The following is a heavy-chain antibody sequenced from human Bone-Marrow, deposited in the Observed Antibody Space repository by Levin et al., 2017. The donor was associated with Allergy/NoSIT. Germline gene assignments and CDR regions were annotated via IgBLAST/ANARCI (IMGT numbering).Heavy chain of an antibody. Sequence: SQTLSLTCTVSGGSISGSDYHWSWIHQPPGKGLEWIAYIHYSGASYYNPSLRSRLAISLDMSNNQCSLSLSSVTAADTAVYFCAAITSSPHRFDPWGQGILVTVSS. J-gene: IGHJ5*02. CDR1: GGSISGSDYH. CDR2: IHYSGAS. CDR3: AAITSSPHRFDP. V-gene: IGHV4-30-4*01. D-gene: IGHD1-14*01.